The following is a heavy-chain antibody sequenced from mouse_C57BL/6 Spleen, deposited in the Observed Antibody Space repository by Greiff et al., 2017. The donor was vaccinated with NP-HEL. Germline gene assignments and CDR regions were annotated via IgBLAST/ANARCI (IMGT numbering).Heavy chain of an antibody. Sequence: EVMLVESGGDLVKPGGSLKLSCAASGFTFSSYGMSWVRQTPDKRLEWVATISSGGSYTYYPDSVKGRFTISRDNAKNTLYLQMSSLKSEDTAMYYCARQGSSGYVFAYWGQGTLVTVSA. J-gene: IGHJ3*01. D-gene: IGHD3-2*02. CDR2: ISSGGSYT. CDR3: ARQGSSGYVFAY. CDR1: GFTFSSYG. V-gene: IGHV5-6*01.